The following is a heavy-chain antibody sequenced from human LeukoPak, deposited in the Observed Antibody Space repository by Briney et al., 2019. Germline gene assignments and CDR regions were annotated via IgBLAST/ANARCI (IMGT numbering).Heavy chain of an antibody. Sequence: ASVKVSCKASGYSFTSNYIHWVRQAPGQGLEWMGMIYPRDGSTSYAQKFQGRITVTRVTSTSTVHMELSGLRSEDTAVYYCARDQEAFDYWGQGTLVTVSS. CDR3: ARDQEAFDY. CDR2: IYPRDGST. V-gene: IGHV1-46*01. J-gene: IGHJ4*02. CDR1: GYSFTSNY.